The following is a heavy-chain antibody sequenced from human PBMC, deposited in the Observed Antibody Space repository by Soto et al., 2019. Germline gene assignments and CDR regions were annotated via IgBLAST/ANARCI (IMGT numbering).Heavy chain of an antibody. D-gene: IGHD3-22*01. Sequence: QLQLQESGSGLVKPSQTLSLTCAVSGGSISSGGYSWSWIRQPPGKGLEWIGYIYHSGSTYYNPSLKSRVTISVDRSKNQFSLKLSSVTAADTAVYYCARVVGRRYYYDSSGYYWFDPWGQGTLVTVSS. CDR3: ARVVGRRYYYDSSGYYWFDP. J-gene: IGHJ5*02. CDR1: GGSISSGGYS. V-gene: IGHV4-30-2*01. CDR2: IYHSGST.